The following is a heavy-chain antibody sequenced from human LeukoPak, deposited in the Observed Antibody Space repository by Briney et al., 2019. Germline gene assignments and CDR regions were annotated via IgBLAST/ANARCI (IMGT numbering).Heavy chain of an antibody. V-gene: IGHV3-33*08. CDR2: IWYDGNNK. CDR1: GFTFSSYW. J-gene: IGHJ4*02. D-gene: IGHD6-19*01. Sequence: GGSLRLSCAASGFTFSSYWMSWVRQAPGKGLEWVALIWYDGNNKECADSVKGRFTISRDNSKNTLFLQMNSLRAEDTAVYYCARDRGNGAVAGTGFDYWGQGTLVTVFS. CDR3: ARDRGNGAVAGTGFDY.